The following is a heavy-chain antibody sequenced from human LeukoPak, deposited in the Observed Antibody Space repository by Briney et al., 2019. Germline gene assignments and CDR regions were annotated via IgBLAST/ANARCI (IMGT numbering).Heavy chain of an antibody. V-gene: IGHV4-31*03. CDR3: ARNFDSYNAFDI. D-gene: IGHD3-22*01. Sequence: SETLSLTCTVSGGSFSSGGYYWSWIRQHPGKGLEWIGYISYSGNTYYNPSLKSRVTISEDTSKNHFSLRLSSVTAADTAVYYCARNFDSYNAFDIWGQGTMVTVSS. CDR2: ISYSGNT. J-gene: IGHJ3*02. CDR1: GGSFSSGGYY.